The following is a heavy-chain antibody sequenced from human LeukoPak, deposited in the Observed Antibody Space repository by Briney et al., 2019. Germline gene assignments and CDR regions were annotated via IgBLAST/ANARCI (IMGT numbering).Heavy chain of an antibody. D-gene: IGHD3-3*01. CDR1: GYPFTGYY. CDR3: ARDPPYYDYWFDP. J-gene: IGHJ5*02. Sequence: GASVKVSCKASGYPFTGYYVHWVRQAPGHGLEWMGWVNPRNGGTHSAQKFQGRLSMTGDTSTTTAYMELSGLTSDDTAVYYCARDPPYYDYWFDPWGQGTLVTVSS. V-gene: IGHV1-2*02. CDR2: VNPRNGGT.